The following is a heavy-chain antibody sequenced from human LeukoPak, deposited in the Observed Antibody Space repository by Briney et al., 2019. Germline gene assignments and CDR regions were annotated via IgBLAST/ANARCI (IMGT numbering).Heavy chain of an antibody. J-gene: IGHJ4*02. CDR1: GFTFSDYY. Sequence: GGSLRLSCAASGFTFSDYYMSWIRQAPGKGLEWVSYISSSGSTIYYADSVKGRFTISRDNAKNSLYLQINSLRAEDTAVYYCARVERSGYSYGFDYWGQGTLVTVSS. D-gene: IGHD5-18*01. V-gene: IGHV3-11*01. CDR3: ARVERSGYSYGFDY. CDR2: ISSSGSTI.